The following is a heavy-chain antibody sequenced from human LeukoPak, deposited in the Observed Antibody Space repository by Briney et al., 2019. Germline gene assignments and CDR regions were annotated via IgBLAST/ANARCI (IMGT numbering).Heavy chain of an antibody. D-gene: IGHD3-10*01. V-gene: IGHV3-30*04. J-gene: IGHJ4*02. CDR1: GFTFSSYV. Sequence: GGSLRLSCAASGFTFSSYVMHWVRQAPGKGLEWVAIISYDGSNEYYADSVKGRFTISRDNTKNTLYLQMNSLRAEDTAVYYCAKAYYYASGSYYPPDYWGQGTLVIVSS. CDR3: AKAYYYASGSYYPPDY. CDR2: ISYDGSNE.